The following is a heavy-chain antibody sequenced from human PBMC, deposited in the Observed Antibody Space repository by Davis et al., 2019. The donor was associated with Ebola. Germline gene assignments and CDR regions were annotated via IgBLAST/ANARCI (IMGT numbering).Heavy chain of an antibody. CDR1: GFTFSSYA. CDR3: TSDVQLAYCGGDCYGSVDV. CDR2: IRSKANSYAT. D-gene: IGHD2-21*02. V-gene: IGHV3-73*01. J-gene: IGHJ6*02. Sequence: GGSLRLSCAASGFTFSSYAMSWVRQASGKGLEWVGRIRSKANSYATAYAASVKGRFTISRDDSKNTAYLQMNSLKTEDTAVYYCTSDVQLAYCGGDCYGSVDVWGQGTTVTVSS.